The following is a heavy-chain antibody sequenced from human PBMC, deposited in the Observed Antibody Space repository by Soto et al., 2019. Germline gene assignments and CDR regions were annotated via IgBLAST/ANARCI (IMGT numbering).Heavy chain of an antibody. CDR1: GFTFSSYA. D-gene: IGHD6-19*01. CDR3: AKHSSGWYNWFDP. Sequence: GGSLRLSCTASGFTFSSYAMSWVRQAPGKGLEWVSAISGSGGSTYYADSVKGRFTISRDNSKNTLYLQMNSLRAEDAAVYYCAKHSSGWYNWFDPWGQGTLVTVSS. V-gene: IGHV3-23*01. J-gene: IGHJ5*02. CDR2: ISGSGGST.